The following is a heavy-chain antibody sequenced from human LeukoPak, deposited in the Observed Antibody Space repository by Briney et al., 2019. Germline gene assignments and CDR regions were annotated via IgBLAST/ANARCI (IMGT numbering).Heavy chain of an antibody. Sequence: GGSLRLSCAASGLTFDDCAMHWVRQAPGKGLEWVSGISWNSGSIVYADSVKGRFNISRDNAKNSLYLQMNSLRVEDTAFYYCVKVETISIFGVAPRYFDLWGRGTLVTVSS. D-gene: IGHD3-3*01. J-gene: IGHJ2*01. CDR1: GLTFDDCA. CDR3: VKVETISIFGVAPRYFDL. CDR2: ISWNSGSI. V-gene: IGHV3-9*01.